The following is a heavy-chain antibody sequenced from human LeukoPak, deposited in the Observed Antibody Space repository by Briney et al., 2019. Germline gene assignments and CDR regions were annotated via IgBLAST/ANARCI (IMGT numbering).Heavy chain of an antibody. V-gene: IGHV4-59*01. J-gene: IGHJ3*02. Sequence: PSETLSLTCTVSGGSISSYYWSWIRQPPGKGLEWIGYIYYSGSTNYNPSLKSRVTISVDTSKNQFSLKLSSVTAADTAVYYCARGEKYYYDSSGPDASDIWGQGTMVTVSS. CDR3: ARGEKYYYDSSGPDASDI. CDR2: IYYSGST. CDR1: GGSISSYY. D-gene: IGHD3-22*01.